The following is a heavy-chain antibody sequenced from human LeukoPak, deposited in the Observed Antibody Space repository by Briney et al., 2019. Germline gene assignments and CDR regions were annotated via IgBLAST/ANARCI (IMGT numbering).Heavy chain of an antibody. V-gene: IGHV1-18*01. CDR2: ISAYNGNT. J-gene: IGHJ5*02. CDR3: ARSGARIAAAGTMRFDP. D-gene: IGHD6-13*01. Sequence: ASVKVSCKASGYTFTSYGISWVRQAPGQGLEWMGWISAYNGNTNYAQKLQGRVTMTTDTSMSTAYMELRSLRSDDTAVYYCARSGARIAAAGTMRFDPWGQGTLVTVSS. CDR1: GYTFTSYG.